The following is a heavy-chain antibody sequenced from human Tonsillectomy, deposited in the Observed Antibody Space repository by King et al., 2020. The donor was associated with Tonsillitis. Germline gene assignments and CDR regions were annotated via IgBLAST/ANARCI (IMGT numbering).Heavy chain of an antibody. CDR1: GYTLTELS. J-gene: IGHJ5*02. CDR3: APATYENESWSGFSNWLDP. D-gene: IGHD3-3*01. CDR2: YDPEDGET. V-gene: IGHV1-24*01. Sequence: QLLQSGAEVKKPGASVKVSCKVSGYTLTELSMHWVRQAPGKGLEWMGGYDPEDGETVFAQKFQGRVTMSEDTSTDTIYMELSSLRSGDTAVYYCAPATYENESWSGFSNWLDPRGQGTLVTVSS.